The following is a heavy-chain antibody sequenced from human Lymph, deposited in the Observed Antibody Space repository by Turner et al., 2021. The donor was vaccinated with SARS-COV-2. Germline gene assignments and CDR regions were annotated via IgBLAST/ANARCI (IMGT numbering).Heavy chain of an antibody. CDR3: ARYASGGYFYYGMDV. CDR1: GFTFSTYA. V-gene: IGHV3-30*04. Sequence: QVQLVESRGGVVQPGRSLRLSCAASGFTFSTYAIYWVRQAPGKGLEWVAVISYDGSNKYYADSVKGRFTISRDNSKNTLYLQMNSLRAEDTAVYYCARYASGGYFYYGMDVWGQGTTVTVSS. D-gene: IGHD3-10*01. CDR2: ISYDGSNK. J-gene: IGHJ6*02.